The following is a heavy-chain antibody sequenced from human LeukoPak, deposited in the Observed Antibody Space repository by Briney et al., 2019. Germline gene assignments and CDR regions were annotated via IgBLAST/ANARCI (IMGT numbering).Heavy chain of an antibody. CDR2: ISPNGVIT. Sequence: GGSLRLSCAASGFTFSSHGMNWVRQAPGKGLEWVSGISPNGVITYYADSVKGRFTISRDNAKNTLYLQMNSLRVEDTAVYYCVCLGLGGLSLDWGQGTLVTVSS. J-gene: IGHJ4*02. CDR3: VCLGLGGLSLD. CDR1: GFTFSSHG. D-gene: IGHD3-16*01. V-gene: IGHV3-23*01.